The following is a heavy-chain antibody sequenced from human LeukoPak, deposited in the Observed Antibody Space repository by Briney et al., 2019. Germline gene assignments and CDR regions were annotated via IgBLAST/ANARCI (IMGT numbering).Heavy chain of an antibody. D-gene: IGHD1-14*01. CDR2: SSGRGGST. CDR3: AKSRSPGFDY. J-gene: IGHJ4*02. V-gene: IGHV3-23*01. Sequence: GGSLRLSCAASGFTFSSYDMSWVRPAPGKGREWISASSGRGGSTSYADSVKGAFTISRDNAKNTLYLQMNSLRAEDTAVYYCAKSRSPGFDYWGQGTLVTVSS. CDR1: GFTFSSYD.